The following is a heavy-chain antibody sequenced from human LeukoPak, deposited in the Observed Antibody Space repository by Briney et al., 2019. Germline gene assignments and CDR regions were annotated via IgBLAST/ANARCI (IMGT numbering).Heavy chain of an antibody. Sequence: PETLSLTCAVYGGSFSGYYWSWIRQPPGKGLEWIGEINHSGSTNYNPSLKSRVTISVDTSKNQFSLKLSSVTAADTAVYYCARAGEDSSGIDYWGQGTLVTVSS. CDR2: INHSGST. J-gene: IGHJ4*02. D-gene: IGHD3-22*01. CDR1: GGSFSGYY. V-gene: IGHV4-34*01. CDR3: ARAGEDSSGIDY.